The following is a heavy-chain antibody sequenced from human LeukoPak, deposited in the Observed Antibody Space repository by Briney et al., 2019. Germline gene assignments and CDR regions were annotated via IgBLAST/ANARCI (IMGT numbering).Heavy chain of an antibody. Sequence: PGGSLRLSCVVSGYSFSTNMMTWARQTPGKGLEWVATILPAGKESYRVESVKGRFTVSRGNAKNLLFLQMNSLRADDTAVYYRMSAHGYWGQGTLVTVSS. CDR2: ILPAGKES. V-gene: IGHV3-7*01. CDR3: MSAHGY. CDR1: GYSFSTNM. J-gene: IGHJ4*02.